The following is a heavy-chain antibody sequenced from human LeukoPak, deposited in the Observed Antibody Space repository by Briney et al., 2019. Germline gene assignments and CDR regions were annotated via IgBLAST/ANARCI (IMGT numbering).Heavy chain of an antibody. CDR3: ARHAGIAPAGFDY. CDR2: IYYSGST. Sequence: SETLSLTCTVSGGSISSSSYYWGWIRQPPGKGLEWIGSIYYSGSTYYNPSLKSRVTISVDTSKNQFSLKLSSVTAADTAVYYCARHAGIAPAGFDYWGQGTLVTVSS. V-gene: IGHV4-39*01. D-gene: IGHD6-13*01. CDR1: GGSISSSSYY. J-gene: IGHJ4*02.